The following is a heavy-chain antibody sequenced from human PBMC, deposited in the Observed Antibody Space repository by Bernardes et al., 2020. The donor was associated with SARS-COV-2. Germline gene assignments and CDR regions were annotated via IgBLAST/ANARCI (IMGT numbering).Heavy chain of an antibody. Sequence: GGSLRLSCAASGFTFSSYSMNWVRQAPGKGLEWVSYISSSSSTIYYADSVKGRFTISRDNAKNSLYLQMNSLRAEDTAVYYCAREPEYSKPAYYYMDVWGKGTTVTVSS. CDR3: AREPEYSKPAYYYMDV. D-gene: IGHD6-6*01. CDR1: GFTFSSYS. CDR2: ISSSSSTI. J-gene: IGHJ6*03. V-gene: IGHV3-48*04.